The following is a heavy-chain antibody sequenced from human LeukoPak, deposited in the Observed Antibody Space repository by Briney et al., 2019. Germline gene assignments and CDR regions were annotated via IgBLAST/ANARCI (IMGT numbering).Heavy chain of an antibody. CDR3: ARVRYYGSGSYYTNPYFDY. V-gene: IGHV1-46*03. Sequence: ASVKVSCKASGYTFTSYYMHWVRQAPGQGLEWMGIINPSGGSTSYAQKFQGRVTMTGDTSTSTVYMELSSLRSEDTAVYYCARVRYYGSGSYYTNPYFDYWGQGTLVTVSS. D-gene: IGHD3-10*01. J-gene: IGHJ4*02. CDR1: GYTFTSYY. CDR2: INPSGGST.